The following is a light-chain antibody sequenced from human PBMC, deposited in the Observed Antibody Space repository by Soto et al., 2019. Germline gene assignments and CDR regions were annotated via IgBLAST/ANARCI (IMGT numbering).Light chain of an antibody. Sequence: QSALTQPPSASGSPGQSVTISCTGTSSDVGGYNYVSWYQQHPGKAPKLMIYEVTKRPSGVPDRFSGSKSGNTASLTVSGLQAEDEADYYCCSYAGSNNLGVLFGGGTKITV. V-gene: IGLV2-8*01. CDR1: SSDVGGYNY. J-gene: IGLJ2*01. CDR2: EVT. CDR3: CSYAGSNNLGVL.